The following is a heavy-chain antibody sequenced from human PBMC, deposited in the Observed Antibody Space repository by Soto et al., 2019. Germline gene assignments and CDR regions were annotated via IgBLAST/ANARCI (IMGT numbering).Heavy chain of an antibody. CDR3: ARGRYCSSTSCYELLVYPYYYYGMDV. D-gene: IGHD2-2*01. CDR1: GFTFSSYS. CDR2: ISSSSSTI. V-gene: IGHV3-48*02. Sequence: GGSLRLSCAASGFTFSSYSMNWVRQAPGKGLEWVSYISSSSSTIYYADSVKGRFTISRDNAKNSLYLQMNSLRDEDTAVYYCARGRYCSSTSCYELLVYPYYYYGMDVWGQGTTVTVSS. J-gene: IGHJ6*02.